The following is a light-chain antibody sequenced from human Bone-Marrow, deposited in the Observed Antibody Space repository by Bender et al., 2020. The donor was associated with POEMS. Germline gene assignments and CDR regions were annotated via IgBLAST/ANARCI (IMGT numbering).Light chain of an antibody. V-gene: IGLV2-8*01. Sequence: QSALTQPRSVSGSPGQSVTISCAGTSSDIGAYKYVSWYQQHPGKAPKLIIYEVNKRPSGVPDRFSGSKTGNTASLTVSGLQPEDEADYYCDSYGGSDNFVFGGGTKLTVL. CDR1: SSDIGAYKY. J-gene: IGLJ2*01. CDR2: EVN. CDR3: DSYGGSDNFV.